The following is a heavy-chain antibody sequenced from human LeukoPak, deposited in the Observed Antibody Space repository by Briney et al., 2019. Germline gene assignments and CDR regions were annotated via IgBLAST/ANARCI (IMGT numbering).Heavy chain of an antibody. CDR2: INPNSGGT. Sequence: ASVKVSCKASGYTFTGYYMHWVRQAPGQGLEWMGWINPNSGGTNYAQKFQGRVTMTRDTSISTAYMELSRLRSDDTAVYYCARDSGRYPHGDYWGQGTLVTVSS. V-gene: IGHV1-2*02. CDR3: ARDSGRYPHGDY. J-gene: IGHJ4*02. CDR1: GYTFTGYY. D-gene: IGHD1-26*01.